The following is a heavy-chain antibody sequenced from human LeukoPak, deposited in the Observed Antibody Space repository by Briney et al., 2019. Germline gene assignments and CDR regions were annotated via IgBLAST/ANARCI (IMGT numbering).Heavy chain of an antibody. CDR3: ARTLGYCTNGVCYHYFDY. D-gene: IGHD2-8*01. CDR2: IIPIFGTA. J-gene: IGHJ4*02. Sequence: GSSVKVSCKASGGTFSSYAISWVRQAPGQGLEWMGGIIPIFGTANYAQKFQGRVTITADESTSTAYMELRSLRSDDTAVYYCARTLGYCTNGVCYHYFDYWGQGTLVTVSS. CDR1: GGTFSSYA. V-gene: IGHV1-69*01.